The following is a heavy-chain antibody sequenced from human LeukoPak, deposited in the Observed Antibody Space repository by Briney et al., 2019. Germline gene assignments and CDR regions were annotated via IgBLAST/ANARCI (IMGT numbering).Heavy chain of an antibody. J-gene: IGHJ6*03. Sequence: SETLSLTCAVYGGSFSGYYWSWIRQPPGKGLEWIGEIDHSGSTNYNPSLKSRVTISVDTSKNQFSLKLSSVTAADTAVYYCASQTPHIWFGDYMDVWGKGTTVTVSS. V-gene: IGHV4-34*01. CDR2: IDHSGST. CDR1: GGSFSGYY. D-gene: IGHD3-10*01. CDR3: ASQTPHIWFGDYMDV.